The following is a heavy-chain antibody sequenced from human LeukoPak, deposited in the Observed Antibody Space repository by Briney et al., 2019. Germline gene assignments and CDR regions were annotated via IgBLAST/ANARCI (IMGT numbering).Heavy chain of an antibody. CDR1: GFTFSSYW. D-gene: IGHD2-2*01. CDR2: INQQGTDK. CDR3: AKDIVVVPAAIGGFDY. J-gene: IGHJ4*02. Sequence: GRSLTLSCAPSGFTFSSYWMSWVSQDAGKGLEWVANINQQGTDKFYVDCVKGRFTISRNNAKNSLYLQMSSLRAEDTAVYYCAKDIVVVPAAIGGFDYWGQETLVTVSS. V-gene: IGHV3-7*05.